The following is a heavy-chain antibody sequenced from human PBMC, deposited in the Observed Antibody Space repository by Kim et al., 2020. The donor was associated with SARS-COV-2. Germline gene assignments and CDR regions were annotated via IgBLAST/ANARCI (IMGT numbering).Heavy chain of an antibody. CDR1: GGSISSSSYY. D-gene: IGHD3-10*01. Sequence: SETLSLTCTVSGGSISSSSYYWGWIRQPPGKGLEWIGSIYYSGSTYYNPSLKSRVTISVDTSKNQFSLKLSSVTAADTAVYYCARVMVRGPVLIWGQGTMVTVSS. J-gene: IGHJ3*02. CDR2: IYYSGST. CDR3: ARVMVRGPVLI. V-gene: IGHV4-39*01.